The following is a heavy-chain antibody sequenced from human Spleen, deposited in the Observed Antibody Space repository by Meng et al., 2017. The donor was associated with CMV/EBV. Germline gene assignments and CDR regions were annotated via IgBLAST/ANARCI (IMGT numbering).Heavy chain of an antibody. V-gene: IGHV4-39*06. J-gene: IGHJ5*02. D-gene: IGHD3-3*01. CDR3: ARRVAIFGVVYLGFDP. CDR2: IYYSGST. Sequence: GSLRLTCTVSGGSISSSSYYWAWIRQPPGKGLEWIGNIYYSGSTYYNPSLTSRVTISVDTSKNQFPLKLSSVTAADTAVYYCARRVAIFGVVYLGFDPWGQGTLVTVSS. CDR1: GGSISSSSYY.